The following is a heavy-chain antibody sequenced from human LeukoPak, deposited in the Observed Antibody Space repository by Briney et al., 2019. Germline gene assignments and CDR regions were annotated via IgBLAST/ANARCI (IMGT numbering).Heavy chain of an antibody. D-gene: IGHD1-26*01. CDR3: VRLTIMGATNY. Sequence: GGSLRLSCAASGFSFSTYWMHWVRQAPGKGLVWVSYISSDGTKTAYADSVKGRFAISRDNANNTLFLQMNSLRAEDTALYYCVRLTIMGATNYWGQGTLVTVSS. J-gene: IGHJ4*02. V-gene: IGHV3-74*01. CDR2: ISSDGTKT. CDR1: GFSFSTYW.